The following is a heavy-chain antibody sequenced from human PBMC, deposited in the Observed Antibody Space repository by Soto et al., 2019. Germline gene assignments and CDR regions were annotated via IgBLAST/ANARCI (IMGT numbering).Heavy chain of an antibody. CDR2: IYYSGST. CDR3: ARLGEGNWFDP. CDR1: GGPISSSSYY. Sequence: KTSETLSLTCTVSGGPISSSSYYWGWIRQPPGKGLEWIGSIYYSGSTYYNPSLKSRVTISVDTSKNQFSLKLSSVTAADTAVYYCARLGEGNWFDPWGQGTLVTVSS. V-gene: IGHV4-39*01. J-gene: IGHJ5*02.